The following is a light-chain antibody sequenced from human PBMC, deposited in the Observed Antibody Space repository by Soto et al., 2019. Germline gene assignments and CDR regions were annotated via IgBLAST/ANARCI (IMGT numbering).Light chain of an antibody. CDR1: QSLVYSDGNTY. CDR2: KVS. J-gene: IGKJ2*01. CDR3: MQGTHWPPYT. V-gene: IGKV2-30*01. Sequence: DVVMTQSPLSLPVTLGQPASISCRSSQSLVYSDGNTYLHWFQQRPGQSPRRLIYKVSNRDSGVPDRFSGSGLGTDFTLKISRVEAEDVGIYYCMQGTHWPPYTFGQGTKLEIK.